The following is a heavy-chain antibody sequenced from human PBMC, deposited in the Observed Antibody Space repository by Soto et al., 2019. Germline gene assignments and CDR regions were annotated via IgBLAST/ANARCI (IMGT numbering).Heavy chain of an antibody. CDR2: IYYSGST. Sequence: PSEILSLTYTVSGGSISSGGYYWSWIRQHPGKGLEWIGYIYYSGSTYYNPSLKSRVTISVDTSKNQFSLKLSSVTAADTAVYYCARGEGYSSGYYYGMDVWGQGTTVTVSS. J-gene: IGHJ6*02. V-gene: IGHV4-31*03. D-gene: IGHD6-19*01. CDR1: GGSISSGGYY. CDR3: ARGEGYSSGYYYGMDV.